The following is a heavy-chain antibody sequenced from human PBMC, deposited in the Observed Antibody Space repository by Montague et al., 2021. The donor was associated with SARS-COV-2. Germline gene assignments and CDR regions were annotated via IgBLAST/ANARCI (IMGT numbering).Heavy chain of an antibody. CDR2: ICGGVGNT. D-gene: IGHD3-10*01. CDR1: GFTFSAYA. CDR3: AKGVDRMVQGIIIWKNGDYFDY. J-gene: IGHJ4*02. V-gene: IGHV3-23*01. Sequence: SLRLSCATSGFTFSAYAMNWVRQAPGRGLEWVAGICGGVGNTYYADSVKGRFTISRDNSKKALYLQLNTLRPEDTAVYYCAKGVDRMVQGIIIWKNGDYFDYWGQGTLVVVSS.